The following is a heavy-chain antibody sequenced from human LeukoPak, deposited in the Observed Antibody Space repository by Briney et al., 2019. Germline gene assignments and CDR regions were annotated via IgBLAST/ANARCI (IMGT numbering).Heavy chain of an antibody. D-gene: IGHD6-13*01. CDR2: ISHNGGVT. V-gene: IGHV3-30-3*01. Sequence: GGSLRLSCAASGFRFSDYAVHWLRQAPGKGLEWVAIISHNGGVTDHTDSVKGRFSVSRDNSDYFLYLQMDNLRLDDTAVYYCARDERHSTNWGLFDFWGQGSLVTVS. CDR1: GFRFSDYA. J-gene: IGHJ4*02. CDR3: ARDERHSTNWGLFDF.